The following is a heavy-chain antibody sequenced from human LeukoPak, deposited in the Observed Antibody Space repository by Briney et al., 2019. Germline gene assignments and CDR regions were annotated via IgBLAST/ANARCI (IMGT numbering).Heavy chain of an antibody. V-gene: IGHV4-4*07. CDR2: IYTSGST. CDR3: ARGNFWSGYPYCFDY. Sequence: PSETLSLTCTVSGGSISSYYWSWIRQPAGKGLEWIGRIYTSGSTNYNPSLKSRVTMSVYTSKNQFSLKLSSVTAADTAVYYCARGNFWSGYPYCFDYWGQGTLVTVSS. CDR1: GGSISSYY. D-gene: IGHD3-3*01. J-gene: IGHJ4*02.